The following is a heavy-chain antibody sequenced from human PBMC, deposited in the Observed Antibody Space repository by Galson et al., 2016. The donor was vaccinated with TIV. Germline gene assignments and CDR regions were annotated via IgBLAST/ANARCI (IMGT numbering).Heavy chain of an antibody. J-gene: IGHJ3*01. D-gene: IGHD3-3*01. CDR1: GGSFNRYY. CDR3: ASPFPGGDDSWSAYYDAFDV. Sequence: SETLSLTCEVYGGSFNRYYWTWIRQPPGKGLEWIGQINHRGSTKYNPSLNSRVTISVDTSKNQFSLKMTSMTAADTAVYYCASPFPGGDDSWSAYYDAFDVGGQGTMVTVSS. CDR2: INHRGST. V-gene: IGHV4-34*01.